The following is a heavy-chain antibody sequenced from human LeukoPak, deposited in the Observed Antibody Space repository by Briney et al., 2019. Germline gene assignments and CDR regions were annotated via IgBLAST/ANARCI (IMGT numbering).Heavy chain of an antibody. J-gene: IGHJ4*02. CDR1: GFTFSSYG. V-gene: IGHV3-23*01. CDR2: ITSSGETT. CDR3: AKMQGYFDY. Sequence: GGSLRLSCAASGFTFSSYGMSWVRQAPGKGLEWVSAITSSGETTYYADSVKGRFTISRDNSKNMLYLQMNSLRAEDAATYYCAKMQGYFDYWGQGSLVTVSS.